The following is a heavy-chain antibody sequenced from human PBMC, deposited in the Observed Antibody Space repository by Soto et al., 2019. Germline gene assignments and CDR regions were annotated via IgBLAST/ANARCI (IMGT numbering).Heavy chain of an antibody. Sequence: GGSLRLSCAAYGFTVSSNYMSWVRQAPGKGLEWVSVIYSGGSTYYADSVKGRFTISRDNSKNTLYLQMNSLRAEDTAVYYCARDLGYYDSSGYFDGMDVWGQGTTVTVSS. CDR3: ARDLGYYDSSGYFDGMDV. J-gene: IGHJ6*02. CDR1: GFTVSSNY. CDR2: IYSGGST. V-gene: IGHV3-53*01. D-gene: IGHD3-22*01.